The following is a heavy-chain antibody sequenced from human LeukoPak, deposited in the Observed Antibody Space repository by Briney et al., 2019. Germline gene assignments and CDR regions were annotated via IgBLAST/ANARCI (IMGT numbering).Heavy chain of an antibody. CDR1: GIIFRNYS. CDR3: ARAVYCRGGGCFWYFDL. V-gene: IGHV3-21*01. Sequence: PGGSLRLSCAASGIIFRNYSMHWVRQAPGKAREEVSLNSRRSCFIYYGDSVKGRFIIFSDNDKKSLYLQMNSRSRDDRAVYYCARAVYCRGGGCFWYFDLWGRGTLVTVSS. D-gene: IGHD2-15*01. CDR2: NSRRSCFI. J-gene: IGHJ2*01.